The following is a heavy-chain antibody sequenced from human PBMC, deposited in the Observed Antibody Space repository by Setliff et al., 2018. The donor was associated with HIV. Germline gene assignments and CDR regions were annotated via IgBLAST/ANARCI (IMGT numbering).Heavy chain of an antibody. D-gene: IGHD4-17*01. J-gene: IGHJ4*02. CDR1: GGSINSFY. CDR2: IFASGNT. Sequence: SETLSLTCTVSGGSINSFYWNWVRQPAGRGLEWIGRIFASGNTNYNPSLKSRVTLSIDTSKNQFSLNLHSVTAADTAVYYCARDPPGYGDSNDFWGQGTLVTVSS. V-gene: IGHV4-4*07. CDR3: ARDPPGYGDSNDF.